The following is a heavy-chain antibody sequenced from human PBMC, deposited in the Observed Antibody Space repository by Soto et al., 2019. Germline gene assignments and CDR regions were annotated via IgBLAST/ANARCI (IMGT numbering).Heavy chain of an antibody. CDR1: GYTFTNFG. Sequence: SVKVSCKASGYTFTNFGISWVRQAPGQGLEWMGRIIPILGIANYAQKFQGRVTITADKSTSTAYMELSSLRSEDTAVYFCGRDVDDSGGYYYHDDFDYWGQGTLVTVS. J-gene: IGHJ4*02. CDR2: IIPILGIA. V-gene: IGHV1-69*04. D-gene: IGHD3-22*01. CDR3: GRDVDDSGGYYYHDDFDY.